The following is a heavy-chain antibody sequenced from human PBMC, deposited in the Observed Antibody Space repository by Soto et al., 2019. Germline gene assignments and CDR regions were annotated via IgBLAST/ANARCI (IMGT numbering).Heavy chain of an antibody. CDR2: ISSSSSYI. D-gene: IGHD6-19*01. CDR1: GFTFSSYS. Sequence: GGSLRLSCAASGFTFSSYSMNWVRQAPGKGLEWVSSISSSSSYIYYADSVKGRFTISRDNAKNSLYLQMNSLRAEDTAVYYCDRIAVAGDRDYYYYYMDVWGKGTTVTVSS. V-gene: IGHV3-21*01. J-gene: IGHJ6*03. CDR3: DRIAVAGDRDYYYYYMDV.